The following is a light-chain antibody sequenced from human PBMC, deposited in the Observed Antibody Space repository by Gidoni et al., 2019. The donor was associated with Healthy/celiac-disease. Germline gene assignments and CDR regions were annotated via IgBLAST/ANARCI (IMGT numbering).Light chain of an antibody. CDR3: CSYAGSTAV. J-gene: IGLJ2*01. CDR2: DVS. Sequence: QSALTHPRSVSGSPGQSVTISCTGTSSDVGGYNYVSWYQQHPGKAPKLMIYDVSKRPSGVPDRFSGSKSGNTASLTISGPQAEDEADYYCCSYAGSTAVFGGGTKLTVL. CDR1: SSDVGGYNY. V-gene: IGLV2-11*01.